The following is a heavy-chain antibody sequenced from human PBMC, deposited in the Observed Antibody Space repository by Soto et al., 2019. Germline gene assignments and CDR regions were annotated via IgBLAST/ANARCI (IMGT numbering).Heavy chain of an antibody. Sequence: QVQLQESGPGLVKPSQTLSLTCTVSGDSISRGAYYWTWIRQHPGTGLEWIGYISNSGRNNYNPSPKSRLTISLDTTAKQFSLEQTSVTAADTAIYNCARARQYYDSELDPWGQGTLVTVSS. CDR2: ISNSGRN. J-gene: IGHJ5*02. CDR1: GDSISRGAYY. D-gene: IGHD3-16*01. V-gene: IGHV4-31*03. CDR3: ARARQYYDSELDP.